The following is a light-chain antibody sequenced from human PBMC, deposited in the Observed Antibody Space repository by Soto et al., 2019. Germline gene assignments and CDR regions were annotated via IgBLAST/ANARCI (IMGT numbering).Light chain of an antibody. CDR2: DAS. J-gene: IGKJ3*01. CDR3: QQYGSSPGLIT. Sequence: EVVLTQSPATLSVSSGERATLSCRASQSVSRNLAWYQQKPGQAPRLLIYDASTRATGIPARFSGSGSGTEFTLTISSLQSEDFAVYHCQQYGSSPGLITFGPGTKVDIK. CDR1: QSVSRN. V-gene: IGKV3-15*01.